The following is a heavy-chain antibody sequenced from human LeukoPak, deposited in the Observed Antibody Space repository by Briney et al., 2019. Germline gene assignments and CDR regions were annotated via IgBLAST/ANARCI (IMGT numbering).Heavy chain of an antibody. CDR3: AKVIGFLEWLTPHDAFDI. D-gene: IGHD3-3*02. Sequence: PGGSLRLSCAASGFTFSDYYMSWIRQAPGKGLEWVSYISSSGSTIYYADSVKGRFTISRDNSKNSLYLQMNSLRTEDTALYYCAKVIGFLEWLTPHDAFDIWGQGTMVTVSS. J-gene: IGHJ3*02. V-gene: IGHV3-11*01. CDR2: ISSSGSTI. CDR1: GFTFSDYY.